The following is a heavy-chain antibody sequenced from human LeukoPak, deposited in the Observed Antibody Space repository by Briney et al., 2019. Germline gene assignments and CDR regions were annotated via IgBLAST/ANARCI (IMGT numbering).Heavy chain of an antibody. D-gene: IGHD2-2*01. CDR2: INHSGST. CDR1: GGSFSGYY. CDR3: ARHLPVGWYCSSTSCYAGYFDY. Sequence: PSETLSLTCAVYGGSFSGYYWSWIRQPPGKGLEWLGEINHSGSTNYNPSLKSRVTISVDTSKNQFSLKLSSVSAADTAVYYCARHLPVGWYCSSTSCYAGYFDYWGQGTLVTVSS. V-gene: IGHV4-34*01. J-gene: IGHJ4*02.